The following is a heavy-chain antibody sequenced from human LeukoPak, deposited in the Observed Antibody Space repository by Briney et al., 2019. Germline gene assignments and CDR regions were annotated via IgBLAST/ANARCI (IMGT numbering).Heavy chain of an antibody. J-gene: IGHJ1*01. Sequence: SQTLSLTCTVSGGSISSGSYYWSWIRQPAGKGLVWIGRIYTSGSTNYNPSLKSRVTISVDTSKNQFSLKLSSVTAADTAVYYCASFSSWYPVYFQHWGQGTLVTVSS. D-gene: IGHD6-13*01. CDR2: IYTSGST. V-gene: IGHV4-61*02. CDR1: GGSISSGSYY. CDR3: ASFSSWYPVYFQH.